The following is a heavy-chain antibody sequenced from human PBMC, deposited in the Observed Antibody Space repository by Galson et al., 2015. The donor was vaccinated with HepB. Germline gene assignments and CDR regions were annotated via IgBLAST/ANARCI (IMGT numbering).Heavy chain of an antibody. CDR3: AREEVYAFHGMDV. V-gene: IGHV1-18*04. J-gene: IGHJ6*02. Sequence: SVKVSCKASGYTFTSNGISWVRQAPGQGLEWMGWISSNSGNTNYAQKFQGRVTLTTDTSTSTGYMELRSLRSDDTAVYYCAREEVYAFHGMDVWGQGTTVTVSS. CDR2: ISSNSGNT. D-gene: IGHD2-8*01. CDR1: GYTFTSNG.